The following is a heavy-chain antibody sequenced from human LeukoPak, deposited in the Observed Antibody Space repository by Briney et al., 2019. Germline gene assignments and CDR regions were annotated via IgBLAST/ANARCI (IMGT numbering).Heavy chain of an antibody. Sequence: ASVKVSCKASAYTFTHYYMHWVRQAPGQGLEWMGRINLKSGGTNYAQKFQGRFTLTRDTSISTAYMDLTSLRSDDTAVYYCATEPTFWSGPDHWGQGTLVTVSS. J-gene: IGHJ4*02. D-gene: IGHD3-3*01. V-gene: IGHV1-2*06. CDR1: AYTFTHYY. CDR2: INLKSGGT. CDR3: ATEPTFWSGPDH.